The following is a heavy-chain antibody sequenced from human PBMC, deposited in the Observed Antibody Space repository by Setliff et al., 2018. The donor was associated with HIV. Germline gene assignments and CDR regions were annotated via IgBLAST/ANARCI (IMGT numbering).Heavy chain of an antibody. CDR3: ARARRESYDRGRRNHYYIDV. Sequence: RASVKVSCKASGYTFIDFYIHWVRQAPGQGLEWMGWINSDNGVTEYAEKFRGRVAMTRDTSVSTTYMDLRRLDFDDTAVYYCARARRESYDRGRRNHYYIDVWGKGTTVTVS. V-gene: IGHV1-2*02. CDR2: INSDNGVT. D-gene: IGHD3-22*01. CDR1: GYTFIDFY. J-gene: IGHJ6*03.